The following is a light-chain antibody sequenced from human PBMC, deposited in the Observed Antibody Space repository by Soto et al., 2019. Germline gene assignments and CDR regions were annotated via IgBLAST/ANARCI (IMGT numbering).Light chain of an antibody. J-gene: IGLJ1*01. CDR1: SSDVGGYNY. CDR2: EVT. CDR3: SSFPGSNLYV. Sequence: QSALTQPPSASGSPGQSVTLSCTGTSSDVGGYNYVSWYQQHPGKAPKLMIYEVTKRPSGVPDRFSGSKSGNTASLTVSGLQADDEADYYCSSFPGSNLYVFGTGTKLTVL. V-gene: IGLV2-8*01.